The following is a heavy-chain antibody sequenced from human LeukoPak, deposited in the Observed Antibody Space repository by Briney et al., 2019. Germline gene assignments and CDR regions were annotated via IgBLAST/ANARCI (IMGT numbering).Heavy chain of an antibody. Sequence: PGGSLRLSCAASGFTFRNHGMHWVRQAPGKGLEWVAVIFYDGGNKYYADSVKGRFTISRDNSKNTLWLQMNSLRADDTAVYYCVRDRSYRYFDFWGPGTPVPVS. D-gene: IGHD5-18*01. CDR1: GFTFRNHG. J-gene: IGHJ4*02. CDR2: IFYDGGNK. CDR3: VRDRSYRYFDF. V-gene: IGHV3-33*01.